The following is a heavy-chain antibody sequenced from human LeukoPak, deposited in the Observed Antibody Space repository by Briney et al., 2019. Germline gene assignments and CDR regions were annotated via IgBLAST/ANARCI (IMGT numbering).Heavy chain of an antibody. CDR1: RFTFSSYA. CDR2: ISYDGSNK. Sequence: GGSLRLSCAASRFTFSSYAMHWVRQAPGKGLEWVAVISYDGSNKYYADSVKGRFTISRDNSKNTLYLQMNSLRAEDTAVYYCARDSSKNFQWLVAYYYGMDVWGQGTTVTVSS. CDR3: ARDSSKNFQWLVAYYYGMDV. J-gene: IGHJ6*02. V-gene: IGHV3-30-3*01. D-gene: IGHD6-19*01.